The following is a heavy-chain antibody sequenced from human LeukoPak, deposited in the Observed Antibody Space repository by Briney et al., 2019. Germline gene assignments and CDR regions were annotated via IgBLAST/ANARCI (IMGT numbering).Heavy chain of an antibody. CDR2: IIPIFGTA. CDR1: GGTFSSYA. J-gene: IGHJ4*02. V-gene: IGHV1-69*05. D-gene: IGHD3-10*01. Sequence: SVKVSCKASGGTFSSYAISWVRQAPGQELEWMGGIIPIFGTANYAQKFQGRVTITTDESTSTAYMELSSLRSEDTAVYYCAQDGSGSYGGPFDYWGQGTLVTVSS. CDR3: AQDGSGSYGGPFDY.